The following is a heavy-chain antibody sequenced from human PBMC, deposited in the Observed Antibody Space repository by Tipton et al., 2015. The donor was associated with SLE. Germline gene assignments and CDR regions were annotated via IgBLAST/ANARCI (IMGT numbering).Heavy chain of an antibody. CDR1: GVSISTYY. D-gene: IGHD6-19*01. J-gene: IGHJ4*02. CDR3: ARQMQRCSACPKFFDF. CDR2: MNLSGNT. V-gene: IGHV4-4*07. Sequence: TLSLTCTVSGVSISTYYWAWIRQPAGKGLEWVGRMNLSGNTNYNPSLKSRLTMSVDTSRNQFSLNLGSVTAADTAIYYCARQMQRCSACPKFFDFWGQGTLVTVSS.